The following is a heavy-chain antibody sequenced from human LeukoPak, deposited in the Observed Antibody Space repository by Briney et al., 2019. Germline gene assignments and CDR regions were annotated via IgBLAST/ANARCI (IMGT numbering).Heavy chain of an antibody. Sequence: SETLSLTCTVSGGSISSYYWSWIRQPPGKGLEWIGYIYYSGSTNYNPSLKSRVTISVDTSKNQFSLKLSSVTAADTAVYYCARRYYYDSNWFDPWGQGTLVTVSS. D-gene: IGHD3-22*01. CDR1: GGSISSYY. CDR2: IYYSGST. J-gene: IGHJ5*02. CDR3: ARRYYYDSNWFDP. V-gene: IGHV4-59*01.